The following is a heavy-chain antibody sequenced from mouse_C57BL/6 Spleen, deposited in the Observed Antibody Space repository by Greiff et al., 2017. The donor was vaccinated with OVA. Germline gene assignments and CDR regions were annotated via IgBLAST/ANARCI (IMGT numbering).Heavy chain of an antibody. Sequence: EVQLQQSGTVLARPGASVKMSCKTSGYTFTSYWMHWVKQRPGQGLEWIGAIYPGNSDTSYNQKFKGKAKLTAVTSASTAYMELSSLTNEDSAVDYCTRPGQLRLAWFAYWGQGTLVTVSA. CDR2: IYPGNSDT. J-gene: IGHJ3*01. D-gene: IGHD3-2*02. CDR1: GYTFTSYW. V-gene: IGHV1-5*01. CDR3: TRPGQLRLAWFAY.